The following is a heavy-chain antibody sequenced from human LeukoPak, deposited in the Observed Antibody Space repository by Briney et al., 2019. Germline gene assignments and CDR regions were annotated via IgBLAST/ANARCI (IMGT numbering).Heavy chain of an antibody. Sequence: PSGTLSLTCAVSGGSISSSNWWSWVRQPPGKGLEWIGEIYHSGSTNYNPSLKSRVTISVDKSKNQFSLKLSSVTAADTAVYYCARADGDYGDYGYNYFDYWGQGTLVTVSS. D-gene: IGHD4-17*01. CDR3: ARADGDYGDYGYNYFDY. J-gene: IGHJ4*02. V-gene: IGHV4-4*02. CDR2: IYHSGST. CDR1: GGSISSSNW.